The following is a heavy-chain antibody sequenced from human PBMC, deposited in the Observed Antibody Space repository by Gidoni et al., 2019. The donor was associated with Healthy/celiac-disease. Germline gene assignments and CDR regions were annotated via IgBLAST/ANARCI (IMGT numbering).Heavy chain of an antibody. V-gene: IGHV4-38-2*02. CDR1: GYSISSGYY. Sequence: QVQLQESGPGLVKPSETLSLTCTVSGYSISSGYYWGWIRQPPGKGLEWIGSIYHSGSTYYNPSLKSRVTISVDTSKNQFSLKLSSVTAADTAVYYCARGGVYSYGYYFDYWGQGTLVTVSS. CDR2: IYHSGST. D-gene: IGHD5-18*01. CDR3: ARGGVYSYGYYFDY. J-gene: IGHJ4*02.